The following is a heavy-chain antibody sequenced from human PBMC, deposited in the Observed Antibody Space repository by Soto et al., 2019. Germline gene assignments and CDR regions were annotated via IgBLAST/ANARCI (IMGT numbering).Heavy chain of an antibody. D-gene: IGHD2-2*01. V-gene: IGHV1-18*04. J-gene: IGHJ4*02. Sequence: ASVKVSCKASGYTLTSYGISWVRQAPGQGLEWMGWISAYNGNTNYAQKLQGRVTMTTDTSTSTAYMELRSLRSDDTAVYYCARLKDQLLIVYYFDYWGQGTLVTVSS. CDR1: GYTLTSYG. CDR2: ISAYNGNT. CDR3: ARLKDQLLIVYYFDY.